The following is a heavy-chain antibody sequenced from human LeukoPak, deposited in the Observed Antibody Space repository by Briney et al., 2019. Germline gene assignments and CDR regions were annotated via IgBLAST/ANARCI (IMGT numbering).Heavy chain of an antibody. V-gene: IGHV5-51*01. CDR2: ICPGDSDT. D-gene: IGHD2-15*01. CDR1: GYSFSSHW. CDR3: ARQRTRYCSGGSCAPHFDY. J-gene: IGHJ4*02. Sequence: PGESLKISCKGSGYSFSSHWIGWVRQMPGKGLEWMGIICPGDSDTTYSPSFQGQVTISADKSISTAYLQWSSLKASDTAMYYCARQRTRYCSGGSCAPHFDYWGQGTLVTVSS.